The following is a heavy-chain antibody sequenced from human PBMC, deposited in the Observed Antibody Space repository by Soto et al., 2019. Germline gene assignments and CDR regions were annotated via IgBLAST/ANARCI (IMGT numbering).Heavy chain of an antibody. Sequence: HVQLQESGPGLVKPSETLSLICTVSGDSISSYYWSWIRQPPGKGLEWIGFIYYTGSTNYNPSLESRVTISVDTSKNQLSLKLSSVTAADTAVYYCARRAGAVPGRIDFWGQGTLVTVSS. CDR1: GDSISSYY. CDR3: ARRAGAVPGRIDF. V-gene: IGHV4-59*08. D-gene: IGHD6-19*01. J-gene: IGHJ4*02. CDR2: IYYTGST.